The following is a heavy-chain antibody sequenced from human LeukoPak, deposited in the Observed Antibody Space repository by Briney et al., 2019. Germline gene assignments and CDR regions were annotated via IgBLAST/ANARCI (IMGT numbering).Heavy chain of an antibody. J-gene: IGHJ6*03. V-gene: IGHV4-39*07. Sequence: SETLSLTCTVSGGSISSSRYYWGWIRQPPGKGLEWIGSIYYSGSTYYNPSLKSRVTISVDTSKNQFSLKLSSVTAADTAVYYCARTTSGWYNYYYYYMDVWGKGTTVTISS. CDR2: IYYSGST. CDR3: ARTTSGWYNYYYYYMDV. D-gene: IGHD6-19*01. CDR1: GGSISSSRYY.